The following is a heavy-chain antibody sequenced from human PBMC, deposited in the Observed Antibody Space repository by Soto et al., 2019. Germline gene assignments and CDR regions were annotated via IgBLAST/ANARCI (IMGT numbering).Heavy chain of an antibody. CDR1: GFTFSSYA. J-gene: IGHJ3*02. CDR3: ARDWLSDYDSSGYSDAFDI. D-gene: IGHD3-22*01. Sequence: QVQLVESGGGVVQPGRSLRLSCAASGFTFSSYAMHWVRQAPGKGLEWVAAISYDGSNKYYADSVKGRFTISRDNSKNTLYLQMNSLRAEDTAVYYCARDWLSDYDSSGYSDAFDIWGQGTMVTVSS. CDR2: ISYDGSNK. V-gene: IGHV3-30-3*01.